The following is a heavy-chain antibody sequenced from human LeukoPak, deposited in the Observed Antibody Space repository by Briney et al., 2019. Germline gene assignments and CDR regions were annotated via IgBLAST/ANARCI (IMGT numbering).Heavy chain of an antibody. CDR1: GDSVTGTTSA. V-gene: IGHV6-1*01. J-gene: IGHJ4*02. CDR3: ATGYQLLY. CDR2: TYYRSKWYS. Sequence: SQTLSLTCAISGDSVTGTTSAWNWIRHSPSRGLEWLGRTYYRSKWYSDYAVSVQSRIIISADPSKNQFSLQLNFVTPEDTAVYYCATGYQLLYWGQGTPVTVSS. D-gene: IGHD3-9*01.